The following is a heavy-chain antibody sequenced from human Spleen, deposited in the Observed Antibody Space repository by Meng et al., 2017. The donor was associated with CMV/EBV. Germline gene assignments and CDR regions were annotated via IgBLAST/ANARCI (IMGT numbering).Heavy chain of an antibody. CDR3: ARAALPWEGFDY. V-gene: IGHV3-11*04. D-gene: IGHD1-26*01. J-gene: IGHJ4*02. CDR1: GFTFTDYY. CDR2: ISSGGSTI. Sequence: GESLKISCAASGFTFTDYYMSWLRQAPGKGLEGVSYISSGGSTIYYADSVKGRFTISRDNAKNSLYLQMNSLRAEDTAVYYCARAALPWEGFDYWGQGTLVTVSS.